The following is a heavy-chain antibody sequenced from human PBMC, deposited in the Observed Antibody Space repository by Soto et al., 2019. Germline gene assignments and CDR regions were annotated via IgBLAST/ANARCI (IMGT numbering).Heavy chain of an antibody. CDR3: ARGETYLGV. CDR2: IIPIFSSR. D-gene: IGHD3-16*01. CDR1: RDTFNKYA. J-gene: IGHJ6*02. V-gene: IGHV1-69*01. Sequence: QVQLVQSGAEVKKPGSSVKVSCKTSRDTFNKYAFNWVRQAPGQGLEWMGWIIPIFSSRNYAEKFQGRVTLPADESTSTAYMELRSLRFEDTAVYYCARGETYLGVWGQGTTVTVSS.